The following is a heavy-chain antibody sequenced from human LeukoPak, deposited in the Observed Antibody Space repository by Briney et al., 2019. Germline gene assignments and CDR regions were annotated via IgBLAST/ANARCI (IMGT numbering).Heavy chain of an antibody. CDR2: IYSSGST. Sequence: SETLSLTCTVSGVSISGYYWSWIRQPPGKGLEWIGYIYSSGSTNYNPSLKSRVTISVDTSKNQLSLKLNSVTAADTALYYCARQLSLNYIFDYWGQGTLVTVSS. V-gene: IGHV4-4*09. D-gene: IGHD1-7*01. CDR3: ARQLSLNYIFDY. CDR1: GVSISGYY. J-gene: IGHJ4*02.